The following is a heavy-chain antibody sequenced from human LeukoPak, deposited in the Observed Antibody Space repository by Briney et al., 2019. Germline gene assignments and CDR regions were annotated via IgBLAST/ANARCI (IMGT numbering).Heavy chain of an antibody. CDR3: ARDLGGSNTKDAFDI. Sequence: ASEKVSCKASGYTFTGYYIHWVRQAPGQGLEWMGWINPKSGVTRSAHQFQGRVTMTRDTSISTAYMGLSTLKSDDTAVFYCARDLGGSNTKDAFDIWGQGTMVTVSS. V-gene: IGHV1-2*07. D-gene: IGHD5-24*01. J-gene: IGHJ3*02. CDR2: INPKSGVT. CDR1: GYTFTGYY.